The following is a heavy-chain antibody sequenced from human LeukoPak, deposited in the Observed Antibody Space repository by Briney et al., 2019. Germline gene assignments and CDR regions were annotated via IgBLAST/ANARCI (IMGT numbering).Heavy chain of an antibody. V-gene: IGHV4-59*08. Sequence: SQTLSLGCSLAGGSISTYYWSWIRQTPRQGLQWIGYVYDSGTTNYNPSLERRVTISSDASKNVLSLNVRSVTAADTAIYYCARHGGSLGYFDYWGQGTLVTVAS. CDR1: GGSISTYY. J-gene: IGHJ4*02. CDR3: ARHGGSLGYFDY. CDR2: VYDSGTT. D-gene: IGHD3-16*01.